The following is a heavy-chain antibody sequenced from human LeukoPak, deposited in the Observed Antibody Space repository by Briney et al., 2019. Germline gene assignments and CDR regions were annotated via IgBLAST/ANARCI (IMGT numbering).Heavy chain of an antibody. J-gene: IGHJ4*02. CDR2: ISSSSSYI. D-gene: IGHD5-18*01. V-gene: IGHV3-21*01. CDR3: ARVAIVEYSYCFYYFDY. CDR1: GFTFSSYG. Sequence: GGSLRLSCAASGFTFSSYGMNWVRQAPGRGLEWVSSISSSSSYIYYADSVKGRFTISRDNAKNSLYLQMNSLRAEDTAVYYCARVAIVEYSYCFYYFDYWGRGTLVTVSS.